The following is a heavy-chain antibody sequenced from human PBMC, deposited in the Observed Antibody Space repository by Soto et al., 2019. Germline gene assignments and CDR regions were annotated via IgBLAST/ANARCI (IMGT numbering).Heavy chain of an antibody. J-gene: IGHJ4*02. CDR1: GFTFSSYA. Sequence: GGSLRLSCAASGFTFSSYAMSWVRQAPGKGLEWVSAISGSGGSTYYAGSVKGRFTISRDNSKNTLYLQMNSLRAEDTAVYYCAKDPKHYYDSSGYNPFDYWGQGTLVTVSS. D-gene: IGHD3-22*01. CDR2: ISGSGGST. CDR3: AKDPKHYYDSSGYNPFDY. V-gene: IGHV3-23*01.